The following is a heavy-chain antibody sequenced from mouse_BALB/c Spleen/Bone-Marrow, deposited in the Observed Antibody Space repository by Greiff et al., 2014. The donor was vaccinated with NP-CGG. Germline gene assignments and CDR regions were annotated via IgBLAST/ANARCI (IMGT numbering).Heavy chain of an antibody. D-gene: IGHD2-1*01. J-gene: IGHJ4*01. Sequence: VKLMEYGAELAKPGASVKMSCKASGYTFTSYWMHWVKQRPGQGLEWIGYINPSTGYTEYNQKFKDKATLTADKSSSTAYMQLSSLTSEDSAVYYCARGNYEAMDYWGQGTSVTVSS. CDR3: ARGNYEAMDY. CDR1: GYTFTSYW. V-gene: IGHV1-7*01. CDR2: INPSTGYT.